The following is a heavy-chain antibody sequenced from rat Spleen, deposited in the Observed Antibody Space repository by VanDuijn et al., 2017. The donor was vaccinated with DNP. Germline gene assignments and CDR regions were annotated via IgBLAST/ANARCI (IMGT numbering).Heavy chain of an antibody. CDR2: ISYDGSSS. V-gene: IGHV5-29*01. Sequence: EVLLVESDGGLVQPGRSLKLSCAASRFTFSDYYMVWVRQAPTKGLEWVATISYDGSSSYYRDSVKGRFTISRDNAKSTLYLQMDSLRSEDTATYYCARHRTIMPYYYAMDAWGQGASVTVSS. CDR3: ARHRTIMPYYYAMDA. J-gene: IGHJ4*01. CDR1: RFTFSDYY. D-gene: IGHD1-12*01.